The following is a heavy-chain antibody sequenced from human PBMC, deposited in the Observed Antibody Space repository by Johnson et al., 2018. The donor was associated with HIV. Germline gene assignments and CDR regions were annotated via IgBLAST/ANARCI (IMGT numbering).Heavy chain of an antibody. CDR2: IRYDGSNE. CDR3: AKDRCLVETYDAFDM. J-gene: IGHJ3*02. V-gene: IGHV3-30*18. CDR1: GFSFSDNG. D-gene: IGHD3-9*01. Sequence: QVQLVESGGGVVQPGRSLRLSCAASGFSFSDNGMHWVRQAPGKGLEWVAVIRYDGSNEFYADSVKGRFTISRDNSKNTLYLQMNSLRAEDTAVYYCAKDRCLVETYDAFDMWGQGTMVTVSS.